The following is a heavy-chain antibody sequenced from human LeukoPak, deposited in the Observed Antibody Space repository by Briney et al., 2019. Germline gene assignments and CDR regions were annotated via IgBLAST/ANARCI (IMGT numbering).Heavy chain of an antibody. D-gene: IGHD3-22*01. CDR3: ARVSDSSGYVYYYGMDV. CDR1: GFTFSSYS. J-gene: IGHJ6*02. CDR2: ISSSSSYI. V-gene: IGHV3-21*01. Sequence: GGSLRLSCAASGFTFSSYSMTWVRQAPGKGLEWVSSISSSSSYIYYADSVKGRFTISRDDAKNSLYLQMNSLGAEDTAVYYCARVSDSSGYVYYYGMDVWGQGTTVTVSS.